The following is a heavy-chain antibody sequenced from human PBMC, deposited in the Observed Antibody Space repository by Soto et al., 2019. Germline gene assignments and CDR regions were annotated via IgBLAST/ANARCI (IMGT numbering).Heavy chain of an antibody. Sequence: QGQLVEPGGGVVQPGRSLRLSCVASGFDFKTYGMHWVRQAPGKGLEWVAVIGFDGTNIHYSDSVRGRFSISRDNSENTVSLQMNSLRVEDTALSYCVRTACVNCSYRGVRWGQGTLVTV. D-gene: IGHD2-15*01. J-gene: IGHJ4*02. CDR3: VRTACVNCSYRGVR. CDR2: IGFDGTNI. V-gene: IGHV3-33*01. CDR1: GFDFKTYG.